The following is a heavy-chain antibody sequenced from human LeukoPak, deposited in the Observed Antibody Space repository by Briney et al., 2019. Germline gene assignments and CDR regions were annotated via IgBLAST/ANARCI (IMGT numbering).Heavy chain of an antibody. CDR3: TRGGGSGYYFGIPRYYFDA. CDR1: GGSLEGLY. V-gene: IGHV4-59*11. CDR2: VFHTGVT. D-gene: IGHD3-22*01. J-gene: IGHJ4*02. Sequence: PSETLSLTCTVSGGSLEGLYWSWIRQSPEKGLEWIGNVFHTGVTSYNLSLKSRVTISVDTSRNQFSLTMTSMTAADTAIYYCTRGGGSGYYFGIPRYYFDAWGQGVLVTVSS.